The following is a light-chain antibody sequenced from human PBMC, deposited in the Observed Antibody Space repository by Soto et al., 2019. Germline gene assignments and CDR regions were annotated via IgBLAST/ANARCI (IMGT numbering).Light chain of an antibody. J-gene: IGKJ5*01. CDR1: QRVSNYY. Sequence: EIVLTQSPGTLSLSPGERATLTCRASQRVSNYYLAWYQQKPGQAPRLLIYGASWRATGIPDRFSGSGSGTDVTLTITSLEPEDFAVYYCQQLSNWPPITFGQGTRLEIK. CDR3: QQLSNWPPIT. V-gene: IGKV3D-20*02. CDR2: GAS.